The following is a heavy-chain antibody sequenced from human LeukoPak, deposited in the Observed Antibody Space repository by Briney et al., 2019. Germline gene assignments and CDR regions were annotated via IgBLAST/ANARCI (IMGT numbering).Heavy chain of an antibody. CDR1: GGSISSYY. V-gene: IGHV4-59*01. J-gene: IGHJ6*03. D-gene: IGHD6-13*01. CDR3: ARTDSSSWYPSLGYYYMDV. CDR2: IYYSGST. Sequence: PSETLSLTCTASGGSISSYYWSWIRQPPGKGLEWIGYIYYSGSTNYNPSLKSRVTISVDTSKNQFSLKLSSVTAADTAVYYCARTDSSSWYPSLGYYYMDVWGKGTTVTVSS.